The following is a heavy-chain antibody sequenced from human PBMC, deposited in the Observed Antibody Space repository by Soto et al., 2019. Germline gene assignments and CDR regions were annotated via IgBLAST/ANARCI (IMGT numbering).Heavy chain of an antibody. CDR3: ARHMTTIFGVVISDIGWFDP. J-gene: IGHJ5*02. CDR2: IYYSGST. Sequence: SETLSLTCTVSGGSISSSSYYWGWIRQPPGKGLEWIGSIYYSGSTYYNPSLKSRVTISVDTSKNQFSLKLSSVTAADTAVYCCARHMTTIFGVVISDIGWFDPWGQGTLVTVS. V-gene: IGHV4-39*01. CDR1: GGSISSSSYY. D-gene: IGHD3-3*01.